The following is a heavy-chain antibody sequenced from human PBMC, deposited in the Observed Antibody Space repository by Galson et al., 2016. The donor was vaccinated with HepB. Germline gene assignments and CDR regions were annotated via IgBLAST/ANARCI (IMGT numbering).Heavy chain of an antibody. Sequence: SLRLSCAASTFTFSDYSMNWVRQAPRKGLDWVSFISRRSSYIYYADSVEGRFTVSRDNAKNSLYLQMNSLRAEDTAVYYCARVSPVDYYYYMDVWGRGTTVTVS. CDR1: TFTFSDYS. CDR2: ISRRSSYI. J-gene: IGHJ6*03. CDR3: ARVSPVDYYYYMDV. V-gene: IGHV3-21*01.